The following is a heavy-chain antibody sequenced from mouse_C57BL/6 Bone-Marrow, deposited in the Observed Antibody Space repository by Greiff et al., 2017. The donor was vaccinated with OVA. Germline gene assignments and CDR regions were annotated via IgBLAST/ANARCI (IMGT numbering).Heavy chain of an antibody. CDR2: ISSGSSTI. CDR3: ARKDYDYESSDY. CDR1: GFTFSDYG. Sequence: VQLKESGGGLVKPGGSLKLSCAASGFTFSDYGMHWVRQAPEKGLEWVAYISSGSSTIYYADTVKGRFTISRDNAKNTLFLQMTSLRSEDTAMYYCARKDYDYESSDYWGQGTTLTVSS. D-gene: IGHD2-4*01. V-gene: IGHV5-17*01. J-gene: IGHJ2*01.